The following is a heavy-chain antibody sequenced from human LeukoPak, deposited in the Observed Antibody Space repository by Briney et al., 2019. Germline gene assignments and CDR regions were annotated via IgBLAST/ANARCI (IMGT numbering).Heavy chain of an antibody. V-gene: IGHV3-23*01. J-gene: IGHJ4*02. CDR3: AKGPRIAAAGPRGGPFDY. CDR2: ISGSGGST. CDR1: GFTFSSYA. D-gene: IGHD6-13*01. Sequence: GGSLRLSCEASGFTFSSYAMSWVRQAPGKGLEWVSAISGSGGSTYYADSVKGRFTISRDNSKNTLYLQMNSLRAEDTAVYYCAKGPRIAAAGPRGGPFDYWGQGTLVTVSS.